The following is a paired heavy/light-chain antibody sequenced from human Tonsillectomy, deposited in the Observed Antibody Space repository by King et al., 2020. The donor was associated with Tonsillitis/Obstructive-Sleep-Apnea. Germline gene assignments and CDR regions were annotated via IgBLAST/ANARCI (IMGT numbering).Heavy chain of an antibody. J-gene: IGHJ5*02. V-gene: IGHV4-4*07. CDR1: GGSISSYY. Sequence: QVQLQESGPGLVKPSETLSLTCTVSGGSISSYYWSWIRQPAGKGLEWIGRIYTSGSTNYNPSLKSRVTMSVDTSKNQFSLKLSSVTAADTAVYYCARGPRITIFGTNWFDPWGQGTLVTVSS. D-gene: IGHD3-3*01. CDR3: ARGPRITIFGTNWFDP. CDR2: IYTSGST.
Light chain of an antibody. V-gene: IGKV4-1*01. CDR2: WAS. J-gene: IGKJ3*01. CDR3: QQYYSTPPT. Sequence: DIVMTQSPDSLAVSLGERATINCKSSQSVLYSSNNKNYLAWYQQKPGQPPKLLIYWASTRESGVPDRFSGSGSGTDFTLTISSLQAEDVAVYYCQQYYSTPPTFGPGTKVDIK. CDR1: QSVLYSSNNKNY.